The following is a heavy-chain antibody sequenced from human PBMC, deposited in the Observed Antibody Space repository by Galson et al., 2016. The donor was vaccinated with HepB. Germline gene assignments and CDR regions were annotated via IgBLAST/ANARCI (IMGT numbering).Heavy chain of an antibody. V-gene: IGHV4-34*01. D-gene: IGHD6-13*01. J-gene: IGHJ4*02. CDR3: ARPWGQQLVDY. CDR1: GGSFSNYY. Sequence: EPLSLTCAVYGGSFSNYYWTWIRQPPGKGLEWIGEIDHYGRNNYTPSLKSRVTISLHASENQFSLQLNSVTAADTAVYYCARPWGQQLVDYWGQGTLVTVSS. CDR2: IDHYGRN.